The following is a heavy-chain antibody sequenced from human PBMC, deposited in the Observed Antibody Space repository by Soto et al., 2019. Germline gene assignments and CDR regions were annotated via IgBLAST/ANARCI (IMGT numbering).Heavy chain of an antibody. Sequence: EVQLVESGGGLVQPGGSLRLSCAASGFTFSSYWMSWVRQAPGKGLEWVANIKQDGSDIYYVDSVKGRFTISRDNAKNSLYRQMNSLRAEDTAVYYCARPLGWRDAFDVWGQGTMVTVSS. D-gene: IGHD6-19*01. J-gene: IGHJ3*01. CDR3: ARPLGWRDAFDV. CDR2: IKQDGSDI. CDR1: GFTFSSYW. V-gene: IGHV3-7*01.